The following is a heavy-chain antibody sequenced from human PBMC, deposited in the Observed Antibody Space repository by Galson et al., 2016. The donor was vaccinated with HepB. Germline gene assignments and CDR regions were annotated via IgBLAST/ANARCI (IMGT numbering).Heavy chain of an antibody. CDR1: GYSFTGYF. Sequence: SVKVSCKASGYSFTGYFIHWVRQAPGQGLEWMGLIKPHSDGTKYAQKFQGRVTLTRDTSTSTVYMELTSLRSDDTAVYFCAREFNRHTVTTFYYYGMDVWGQGTTVTVSS. J-gene: IGHJ6*02. D-gene: IGHD4-17*01. CDR3: AREFNRHTVTTFYYYGMDV. CDR2: IKPHSDGT. V-gene: IGHV1-2*02.